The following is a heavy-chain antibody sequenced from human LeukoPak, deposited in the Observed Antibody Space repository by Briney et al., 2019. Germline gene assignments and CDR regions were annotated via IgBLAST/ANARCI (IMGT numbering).Heavy chain of an antibody. CDR2: IQYDGSNK. D-gene: IGHD3-10*01. CDR1: GFTFSTYA. V-gene: IGHV3-30*04. CDR3: ARSLTMVRAYDY. J-gene: IGHJ4*02. Sequence: GGSLRLSCAASGFTFSTYAIHWVRQAPGKGLEWVTFIQYDGSNKYYADSVKGRFTISRDNSKNTVYLQMNSLRTEDTAVYYCARSLTMVRAYDYWGQGTLVTVSS.